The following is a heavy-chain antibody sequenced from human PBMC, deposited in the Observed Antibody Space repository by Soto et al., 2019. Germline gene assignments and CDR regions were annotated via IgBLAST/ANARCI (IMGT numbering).Heavy chain of an antibody. CDR2: INPNSGGT. Sequence: GASVKVSCKASGYTFTGYYMHWVRQAPGQGLEWMGWINPNSGGTNYAQKFQGRVTITADESTSTAYMELSSLRSEDTAVYYCARDYSGYDPHSYYYYYGMDVWGQGTTVTVSS. V-gene: IGHV1-2*02. J-gene: IGHJ6*02. CDR3: ARDYSGYDPHSYYYYYGMDV. D-gene: IGHD5-12*01. CDR1: GYTFTGYY.